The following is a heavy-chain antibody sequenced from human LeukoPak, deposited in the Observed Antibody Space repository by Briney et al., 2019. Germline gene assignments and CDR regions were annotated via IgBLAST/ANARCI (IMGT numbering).Heavy chain of an antibody. J-gene: IGHJ4*02. CDR2: INHSGST. CDR3: ARYRRYCSSTSCPRAVDY. V-gene: IGHV4-34*01. D-gene: IGHD2-2*01. CDR1: GGSFSGYY. Sequence: PSETLSLTCAVYGGSFSGYYWSWIRQPPGKGLEWIGEINHSGSTNYNPSLKSRVTISVDTSKNQFSLKLSSVTAADTAVYYCARYRRYCSSTSCPRAVDYWGQGTLVTVSS.